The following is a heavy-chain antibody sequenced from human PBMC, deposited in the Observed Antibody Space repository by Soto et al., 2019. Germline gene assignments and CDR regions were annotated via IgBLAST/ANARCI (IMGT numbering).Heavy chain of an antibody. J-gene: IGHJ6*02. CDR3: AATGGNYFGLDV. CDR1: DNTFTHYG. D-gene: IGHD2-8*02. Sequence: ASVKVSCKSSDNTFTHYGINWVRQAPGQGLEWMGWISGYKGNTKYAQKFQDRVTMTADTSTRTAFMEVRSLTSDDTGVYFCAATGGNYFGLDVWGQGTTVTVSS. CDR2: ISGYKGNT. V-gene: IGHV1-18*01.